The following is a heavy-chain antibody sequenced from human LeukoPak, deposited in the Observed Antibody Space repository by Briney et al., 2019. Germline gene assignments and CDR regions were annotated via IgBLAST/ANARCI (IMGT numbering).Heavy chain of an antibody. CDR2: IFHTGST. CDR1: GASVRNNNW. D-gene: IGHD2-21*01. V-gene: IGHV4-4*02. J-gene: IGHJ4*02. CDR3: AKNSATPSYYFDY. Sequence: SGTLSLTCGVSGASVRNNNWWTWVRQPPGKGLEWIGEIFHTGSTNYNPSPQSRVTISVDKSKNQFSLTLHSVTAADTAVYYCAKNSATPSYYFDYWGQGTLVTVPS.